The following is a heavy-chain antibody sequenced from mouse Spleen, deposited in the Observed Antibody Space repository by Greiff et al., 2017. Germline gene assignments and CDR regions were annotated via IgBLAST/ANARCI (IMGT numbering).Heavy chain of an antibody. D-gene: IGHD4-1*01. Sequence: EVQLQQSGPGMVKPSQSLSLTCTVTGYSITSGYDWHWIRHFPGNKLEWMGYISYSGSTNYNPSLKSRISITHDTSKNHFFLKLNSVTTEDTATYYCARGNWVSWFAYWGQGTLVTVSA. J-gene: IGHJ3*01. CDR3: ARGNWVSWFAY. V-gene: IGHV3-1*01. CDR2: ISYSGST. CDR1: GYSITSGYD.